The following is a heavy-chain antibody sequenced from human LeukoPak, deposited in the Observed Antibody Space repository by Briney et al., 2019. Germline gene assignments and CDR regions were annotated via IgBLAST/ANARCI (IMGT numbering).Heavy chain of an antibody. CDR3: ARDTGIAVAGSTYDY. V-gene: IGHV3-21*01. CDR1: GFTFSSYS. CDR2: ISSSSSYK. J-gene: IGHJ4*02. Sequence: GGSLRLSCAASGFTFSSYSMNWVRQAPGKGLEWVSSISSSSSYKYYADSVKGRFTISRDNAKNSLYLQMNSLRAEDTAVYYCARDTGIAVAGSTYDYWGQGTLVTVST. D-gene: IGHD6-19*01.